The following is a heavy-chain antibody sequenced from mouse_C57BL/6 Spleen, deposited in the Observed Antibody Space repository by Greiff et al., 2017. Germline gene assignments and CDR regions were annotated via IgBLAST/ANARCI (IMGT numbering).Heavy chain of an antibody. D-gene: IGHD3-2*02. CDR1: GYTFTSYW. CDR3: ATPQARCYAMTY. CDR2: IDPSDSYT. J-gene: IGHJ4*01. Sequence: QVQLQQPGAELVMPGASVKLSCKASGYTFTSYWMHWVKQRPGQGLEWIGEIDPSDSYTNYNQKFKGKSTLTVDKSSSTAYMQLSSLTSEDSAVYYCATPQARCYAMTYWGQGTSVTVSS. V-gene: IGHV1-69*01.